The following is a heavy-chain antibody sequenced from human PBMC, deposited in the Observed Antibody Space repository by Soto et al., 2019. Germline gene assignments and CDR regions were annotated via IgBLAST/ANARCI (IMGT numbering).Heavy chain of an antibody. CDR2: ISWNSGSI. CDR1: GFTFSSYA. J-gene: IGHJ4*02. CDR3: AKGESYYYDSSGYWNS. V-gene: IGHV3-9*01. D-gene: IGHD3-22*01. Sequence: GGSLRLSCAASGFTFSSYAMSWVRQAPGKGLEWVSGISWNSGSIGYADSVKGRFTISRHNAKNSLYLQMNSLRAEDTAVFYCAKGESYYYDSSGYWNSWGQGTLVTVSS.